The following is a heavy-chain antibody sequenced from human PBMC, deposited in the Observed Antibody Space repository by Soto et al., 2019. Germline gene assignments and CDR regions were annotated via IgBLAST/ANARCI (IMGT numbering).Heavy chain of an antibody. CDR2: GGSGGST. J-gene: IGHJ6*03. V-gene: IGHV3-23*01. Sequence: DVPLLESGGGSVQRGGSLRLSCAASGFTFSTYGMTWVRQAPGKGLEWVSYGGSGGSTYYADSVKGRFTISRDNSKNTLYLQMNSLRAEDTAVYYCVKFRGRAYHYYYMDVWGNGTTVTVSS. D-gene: IGHD3-16*01. CDR3: VKFRGRAYHYYYMDV. CDR1: GFTFSTYG.